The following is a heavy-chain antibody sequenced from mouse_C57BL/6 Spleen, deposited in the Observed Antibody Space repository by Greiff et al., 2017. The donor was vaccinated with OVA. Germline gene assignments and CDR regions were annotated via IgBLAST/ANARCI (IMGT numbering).Heavy chain of an antibody. Sequence: QVQLQQSGAELVMPGASVKLSCKASGYTFTSYWMHWVKQRPGQGLEWIGEIDPSDSYTNYNQKFKGKSTLTVDKSSSTAYMQLSSLTSEDSAVYYCASSWFAYWGQGTLVTVSA. V-gene: IGHV1-69*01. CDR2: IDPSDSYT. J-gene: IGHJ3*01. CDR1: GYTFTSYW. CDR3: ASSWFAY.